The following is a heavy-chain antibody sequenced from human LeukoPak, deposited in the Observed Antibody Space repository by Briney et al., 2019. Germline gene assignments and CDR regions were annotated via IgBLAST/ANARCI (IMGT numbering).Heavy chain of an antibody. J-gene: IGHJ6*02. CDR3: ARTLVVVTATSNLYYYYGMDV. D-gene: IGHD2-21*02. Sequence: GGSLRLSCAASGFTFSSYAMHWVRQAPGKGLEWVAVISYDGSNKYYADSVKGRFTISRDNSKNTLYLQMNSLRAEDTAVYYCARTLVVVTATSNLYYYYGMDVWGQGTTVTVSS. CDR2: ISYDGSNK. CDR1: GFTFSSYA. V-gene: IGHV3-30-3*01.